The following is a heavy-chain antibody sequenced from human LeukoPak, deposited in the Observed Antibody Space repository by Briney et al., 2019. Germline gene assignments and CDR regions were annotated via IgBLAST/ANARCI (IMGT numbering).Heavy chain of an antibody. Sequence: GGSLRLSCAASGFTFTTYWLGWVRQPPGKGLEWVANINQDGTEKYYVDSVKGRFTISRDNAKNSLYLQMNSLRAEDTAVYYCARVSASYYFDYWGQGTLVTVSS. V-gene: IGHV3-7*01. CDR2: INQDGTEK. CDR3: ARVSASYYFDY. J-gene: IGHJ4*02. CDR1: GFTFTTYW.